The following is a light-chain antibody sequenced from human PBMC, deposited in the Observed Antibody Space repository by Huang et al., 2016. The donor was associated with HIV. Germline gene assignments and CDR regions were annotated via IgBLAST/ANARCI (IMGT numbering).Light chain of an antibody. CDR3: QQSSSTPFT. CDR2: AAS. V-gene: IGKV1-39*01. CDR1: QTITRF. Sequence: DIQMTQSPSSLSASVGDRVTITCRASQTITRFLNLYQQKPGKAPKLLIYAASSLQSGVPSRFSGSGSGTSFTLTINTLQPEDFATYYCQQSSSTPFTCGPGTRVDIK. J-gene: IGKJ3*01.